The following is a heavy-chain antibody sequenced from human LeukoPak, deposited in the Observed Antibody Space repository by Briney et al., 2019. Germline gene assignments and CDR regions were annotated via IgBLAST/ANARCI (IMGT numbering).Heavy chain of an antibody. CDR2: INSDGRST. V-gene: IGHV3-74*01. Sequence: GRSLRLSCAASGFTFSSYWMHWVRQAPGKGLVWVSRINSDGRSTSYAASVKGRFTISRDNAKNTLYLQRNSLRAEDTAVYYCARGDIVATPLLYYYYYGIDVWGQGTTVTVSS. CDR3: ARGDIVATPLLYYYYYGIDV. CDR1: GFTFSSYW. D-gene: IGHD5-12*01. J-gene: IGHJ6*02.